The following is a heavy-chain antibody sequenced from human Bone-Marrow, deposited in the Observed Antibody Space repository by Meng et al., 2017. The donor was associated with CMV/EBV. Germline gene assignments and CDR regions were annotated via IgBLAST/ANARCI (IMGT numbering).Heavy chain of an antibody. J-gene: IGHJ6*02. Sequence: SVKVSCKASGGTFSSYAISWVRQAPGQGLEWMGGIIPIFGTANYAQKFQGRVTITTDESTSTAYMELSSLRSEDTAVYYCARSPGGQQLERSYYYDGMDVWGQGTTVTVAS. V-gene: IGHV1-69*05. CDR1: GGTFSSYA. CDR2: IIPIFGTA. CDR3: ARSPGGQQLERSYYYDGMDV. D-gene: IGHD6-13*01.